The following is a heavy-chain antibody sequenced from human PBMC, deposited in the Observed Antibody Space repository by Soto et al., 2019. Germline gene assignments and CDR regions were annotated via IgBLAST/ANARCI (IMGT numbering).Heavy chain of an antibody. CDR3: ARDVWNHDYYYYYGVDV. D-gene: IGHD1-1*01. J-gene: IGHJ6*02. CDR2: INHSGST. V-gene: IGHV4-34*01. CDR1: GGSFSGYY. Sequence: PSETLSLTCAVYGGSFSGYYWSWIRQPPGKGLEWIGEINHSGSTNYNPSLKSRVTISVDTSKNQFSLKLNSVTAADTAVYYCARDVWNHDYYYYYGVDVWGQGTTVTV.